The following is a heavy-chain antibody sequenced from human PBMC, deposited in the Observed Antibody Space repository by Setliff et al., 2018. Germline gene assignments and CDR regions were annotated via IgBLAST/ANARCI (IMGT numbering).Heavy chain of an antibody. Sequence: ASVKVSCKASGYTFTSYGISWVRQAPGQGLEWMGWISAYNGNTNYAQKLQGRVTTTTDTSTSTAYMELRSLRSDDTAVYYCARDGEYYYGDYVRFDYWGQGTLVTVSS. V-gene: IGHV1-18*01. CDR3: ARDGEYYYGDYVRFDY. CDR1: GYTFTSYG. J-gene: IGHJ4*02. D-gene: IGHD4-17*01. CDR2: ISAYNGNT.